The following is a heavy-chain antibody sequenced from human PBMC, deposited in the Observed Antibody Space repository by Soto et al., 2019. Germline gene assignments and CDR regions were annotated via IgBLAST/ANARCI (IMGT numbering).Heavy chain of an antibody. J-gene: IGHJ6*02. CDR2: IYYSGST. Sequence: ASETLSLTCTVSGGSVSSGSYYWSWIRQPPGKGLEWIGYIYYSGSTNYNPSLKSRVTISVDTSKNQFSLKLSSVTAADTAVYYCARARGLRYFDWLSAHYYGMDVWGQGTTVTVSS. V-gene: IGHV4-61*01. D-gene: IGHD3-9*01. CDR1: GGSVSSGSYY. CDR3: ARARGLRYFDWLSAHYYGMDV.